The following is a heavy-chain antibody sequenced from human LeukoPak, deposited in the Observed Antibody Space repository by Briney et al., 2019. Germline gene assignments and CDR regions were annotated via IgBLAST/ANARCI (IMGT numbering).Heavy chain of an antibody. V-gene: IGHV3-7*03. D-gene: IGHD1-26*01. CDR2: IKRDGSEK. CDR3: AAGAY. CDR1: GFTVSNYW. Sequence: GSLRLSFVVPGFTVSNYWMSWGRQAPGKGLEWVANIKRDGSEKYYVDSVKGRFTISRDNAKNSLYLQMNSLRAEDTAVYYCAAGAYWGQGTQVTVSS. J-gene: IGHJ4*02.